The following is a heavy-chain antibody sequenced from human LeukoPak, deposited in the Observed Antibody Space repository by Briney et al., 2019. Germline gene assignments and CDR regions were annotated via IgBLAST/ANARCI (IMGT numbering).Heavy chain of an antibody. CDR1: GYTFINYA. Sequence: ASVKVSCKASGYTFINYAIHWVRQAPGQRLERMGWIITDNGNTKYSQKFQDRVTITRDTSASTAYMELSSLRSEDTAVYYCARWRVNWDYYYDYWGQGTLVTVSS. V-gene: IGHV1-3*04. CDR2: IITDNGNT. D-gene: IGHD1-7*01. CDR3: ARWRVNWDYYYDY. J-gene: IGHJ4*02.